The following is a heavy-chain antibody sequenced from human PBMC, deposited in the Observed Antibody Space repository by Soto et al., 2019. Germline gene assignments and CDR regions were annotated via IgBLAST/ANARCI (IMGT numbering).Heavy chain of an antibody. CDR3: ARGNYYLDF. V-gene: IGHV4-59*01. J-gene: IGHJ4*02. CDR1: GGSINNYY. Sequence: SETLSLTCTVSGGSINNYYWTWIRQPPGRGMEWIGYMYFFGTYNYNPSLKSRVPMSVDTSRNRFSLQLTSVIAADTAVYFCARGNYYLDFWAREPWSPSPQ. CDR2: MYFFGTY.